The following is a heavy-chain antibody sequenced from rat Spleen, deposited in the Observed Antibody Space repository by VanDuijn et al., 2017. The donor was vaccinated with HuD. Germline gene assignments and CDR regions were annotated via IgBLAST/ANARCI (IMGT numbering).Heavy chain of an antibody. CDR1: GFTFSTFP. CDR2: ISYEGSSA. V-gene: IGHV5-22*01. J-gene: IGHJ2*01. CDR3: AVSGYGY. Sequence: EVQLVESGGGLVQPGRSLKLSCAASGFTFSTFPMAWVRQAPKKGLEWVASISYEGSSAYYGDSVKGRFTISRDNAENTVYLQMNSLRSEDTATYYCAVSGYGYWGQGVMVTVSS. D-gene: IGHD4-3*01.